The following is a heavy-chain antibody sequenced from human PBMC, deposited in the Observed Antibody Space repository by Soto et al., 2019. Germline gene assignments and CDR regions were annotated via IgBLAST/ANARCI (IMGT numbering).Heavy chain of an antibody. CDR2: IYPGDSDT. V-gene: IGHV5-51*01. CDR1: GYSFTSYW. D-gene: IGHD6-6*01. Sequence: GESLKISCKGSGYSFTSYWIGWVRKMPGKGLEWMGIIYPGDSDTRYSTSCQGQVTISADKSISTAYLQWSSLKASDTAMYYCARLPNIAARDAFDIWGQGTMVTVSS. J-gene: IGHJ3*02. CDR3: ARLPNIAARDAFDI.